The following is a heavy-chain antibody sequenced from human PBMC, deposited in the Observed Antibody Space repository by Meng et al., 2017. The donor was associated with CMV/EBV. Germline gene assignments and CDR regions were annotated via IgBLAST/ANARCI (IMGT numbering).Heavy chain of an antibody. V-gene: IGHV3-23*01. J-gene: IGHJ6*02. CDR2: ISGSGGST. Sequence: GGSLRLSCAASGFTFSSYAMSWVRQAPGKGREWVSAISGSGGSTYYADSVKGRFTISRDNSKNTLYLQMNSLRAEDTAVYYCAKVLWSGYDYGMDVWGQGTTVTVSS. D-gene: IGHD3-3*01. CDR1: GFTFSSYA. CDR3: AKVLWSGYDYGMDV.